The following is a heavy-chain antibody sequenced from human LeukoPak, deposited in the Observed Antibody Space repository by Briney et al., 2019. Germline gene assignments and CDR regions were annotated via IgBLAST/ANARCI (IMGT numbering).Heavy chain of an antibody. CDR3: ARGDYSDYVANWFEP. Sequence: NPSETLSLTCTVSGGSISSHNYYWGRIRQPPGKGLEWIGSIYSSGSTYYNPSLKSRVTISVDTSKNQFSLKLNSVTAADTAVYYCARGDYSDYVANWFEPWGQGTLVTVSS. V-gene: IGHV4-39*01. D-gene: IGHD4-11*01. CDR2: IYSSGST. J-gene: IGHJ5*02. CDR1: GGSISSHNYY.